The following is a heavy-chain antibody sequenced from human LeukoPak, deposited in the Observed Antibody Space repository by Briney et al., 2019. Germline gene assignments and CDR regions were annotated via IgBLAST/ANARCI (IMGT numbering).Heavy chain of an antibody. Sequence: GASVKVSCKASGGTFSSYAISWVRQAPGQGLEWMGGIIPIFGTANYAQKFQGRVTITADKSTSTAYMELSSLRSEDTAVYYCALGIAAAGTLGYWGQGTLVTVSS. CDR3: ALGIAAAGTLGY. J-gene: IGHJ4*02. D-gene: IGHD6-13*01. CDR1: GGTFSSYA. V-gene: IGHV1-69*06. CDR2: IIPIFGTA.